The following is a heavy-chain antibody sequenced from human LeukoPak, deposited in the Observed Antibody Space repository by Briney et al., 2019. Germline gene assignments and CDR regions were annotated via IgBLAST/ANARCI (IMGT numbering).Heavy chain of an antibody. CDR1: GLTFSSYV. D-gene: IGHD6-13*01. Sequence: GGSLRLSCAASGLTFSSYVMHWVRQAPGKGLEWVAVIWYDGSNKYYADSVKGRFTISRDNSKNTLYLQMNSLRAEDTAVYYCARDRAAAAGIRQGTFYYWGQGTLVTVSS. CDR2: IWYDGSNK. V-gene: IGHV3-33*01. CDR3: ARDRAAAAGIRQGTFYY. J-gene: IGHJ4*02.